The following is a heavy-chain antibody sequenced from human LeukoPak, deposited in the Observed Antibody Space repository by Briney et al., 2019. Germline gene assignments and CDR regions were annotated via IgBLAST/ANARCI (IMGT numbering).Heavy chain of an antibody. V-gene: IGHV6-1*01. Sequence: SQTLSLTCAISGDSVSSNSAAWNWIRQSPSRGLEWLGRTYYRSKWYNDYALSVKGRITINPDTSKNQFSLQLNSVTPEDTAVYYCARGRLERGWLEGIDYWGQGTLVTVSS. CDR3: ARGRLERGWLEGIDY. CDR1: GDSVSSNSAA. CDR2: TYYRSKWYN. J-gene: IGHJ4*02. D-gene: IGHD1-1*01.